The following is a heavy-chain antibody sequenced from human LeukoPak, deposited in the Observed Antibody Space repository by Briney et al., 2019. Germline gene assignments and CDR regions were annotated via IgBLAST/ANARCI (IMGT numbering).Heavy chain of an antibody. CDR3: ARGDYYDSSGLDY. Sequence: ASETLSLTCTVSGGPISSYYWSWIRQPAGKGPEWIGRIYSSGSTNYNPSLKSRVTMSVDTSKNQFSLKLNSGTAADTAVYYCARGDYYDSSGLDYWGQGTLVTVCS. CDR1: GGPISSYY. V-gene: IGHV4-4*07. D-gene: IGHD3-22*01. J-gene: IGHJ4*02. CDR2: IYSSGST.